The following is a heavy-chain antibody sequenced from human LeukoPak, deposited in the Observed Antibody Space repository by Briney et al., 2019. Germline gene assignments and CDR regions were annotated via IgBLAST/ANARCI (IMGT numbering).Heavy chain of an antibody. J-gene: IGHJ6*03. Sequence: SETLSLTCTVSGGSISSSSYYWGWIRQPPGKGVEWIGSIYYSGSTYYNPSLKSRVTISVDTSKNQFSLKLSSVTATDTAVYYCARTLGIVAALDYYYMDVWGKGTTVTVSS. V-gene: IGHV4-39*01. CDR3: ARTLGIVAALDYYYMDV. D-gene: IGHD5-12*01. CDR1: GGSISSSSYY. CDR2: IYYSGST.